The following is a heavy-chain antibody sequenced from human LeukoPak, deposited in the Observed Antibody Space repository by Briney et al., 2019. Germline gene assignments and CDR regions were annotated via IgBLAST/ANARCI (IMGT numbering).Heavy chain of an antibody. D-gene: IGHD3-10*01. Sequence: SETLSLTCTVSGVSISSSNSYWGWIRQPPGKGLEWIGSIYYSGSTNYNPSLKSRVTISVDTSKNQFSLKLNSVTAADTAAYYCARVEEGYGSGRRENYYYYYMDVWGKGTTVTISS. J-gene: IGHJ6*03. V-gene: IGHV4-39*07. CDR3: ARVEEGYGSGRRENYYYYYMDV. CDR1: GVSISSSNSY. CDR2: IYYSGST.